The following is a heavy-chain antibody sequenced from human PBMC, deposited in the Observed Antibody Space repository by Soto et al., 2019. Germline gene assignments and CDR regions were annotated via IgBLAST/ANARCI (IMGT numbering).Heavy chain of an antibody. CDR3: ARAGPSGTIGY. Sequence: QVQLQESGPGLVKPSETLSLTCTVSGGSISSYYWSWIRQPPGKGLEWIGDIYYSGSTNNNPSLKSRVTISVDTSKKQFSLMLSSVTAADTAVYYCARAGPSGTIGYWGQGTLVTVSS. V-gene: IGHV4-59*01. CDR2: IYYSGST. D-gene: IGHD3-10*01. CDR1: GGSISSYY. J-gene: IGHJ4*02.